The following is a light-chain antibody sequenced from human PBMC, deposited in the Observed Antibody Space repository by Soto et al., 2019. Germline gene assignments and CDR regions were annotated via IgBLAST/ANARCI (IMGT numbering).Light chain of an antibody. V-gene: IGLV2-8*01. CDR1: SSDVGGYNS. Sequence: QSVLTQPPSSPGSPGPSLTISCPGTSSDVGGYNSVAWFQQHTGTAPKLMIYAVPKRPSGVPDRFSGSKSGNTASLSVSGLQAEDEADYYCSSYAGSSTYVFGTGTKVTVL. J-gene: IGLJ1*01. CDR3: SSYAGSSTYV. CDR2: AVP.